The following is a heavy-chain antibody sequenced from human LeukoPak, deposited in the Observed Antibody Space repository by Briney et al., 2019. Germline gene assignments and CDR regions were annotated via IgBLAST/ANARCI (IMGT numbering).Heavy chain of an antibody. J-gene: IGHJ4*02. CDR2: NNPNSGGT. V-gene: IGHV1-2*02. CDR1: GYTFTGCY. D-gene: IGHD5-18*01. Sequence: SSVKVSCKASGYTFTGCYMHWVRQAPGQGLEGMGWNNPNSGGTNYAQKFQGRVTMTRDTSISTAYMELSSLRSDDTAVYYCAREGVDTAMVMDYWGQGTLVTVSS. CDR3: AREGVDTAMVMDY.